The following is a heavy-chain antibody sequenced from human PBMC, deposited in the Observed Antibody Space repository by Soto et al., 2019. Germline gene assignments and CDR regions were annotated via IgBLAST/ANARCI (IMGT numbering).Heavy chain of an antibody. CDR1: GFTFTSCW. Sequence: EVQLVESGGGLVQPGGSLRLSCAASGFTFTSCWMHWVRQAPGKGLEWVSRINSDGSSTRHADSVRGRFTISSDIAKNTLYLQMNSLRVEDTAVYSCARGGPGYYFDSWGQGTLVTVSS. CDR3: ARGGPGYYFDS. V-gene: IGHV3-74*01. CDR2: INSDGSST. J-gene: IGHJ4*02.